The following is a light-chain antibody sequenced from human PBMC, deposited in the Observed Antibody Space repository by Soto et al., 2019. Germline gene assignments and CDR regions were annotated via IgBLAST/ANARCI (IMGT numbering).Light chain of an antibody. CDR2: DVS. J-gene: IGLJ2*01. Sequence: QSALTQPASVSGSPGQSITISCTGTSSDVGGYNYVSWYQQHPGKAPKLMIYDVSNRPSGVSNRFSGSKSGNTASLTISGLQAEDEADYYCISYTSSSYPVVFGGGTKLTVL. CDR3: ISYTSSSYPVV. V-gene: IGLV2-14*01. CDR1: SSDVGGYNY.